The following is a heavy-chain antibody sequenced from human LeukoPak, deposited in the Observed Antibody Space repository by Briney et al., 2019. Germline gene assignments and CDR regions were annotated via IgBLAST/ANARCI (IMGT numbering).Heavy chain of an antibody. CDR3: ARDPYLTAIWFDP. D-gene: IGHD2-21*02. CDR1: GYTFTGYY. V-gene: IGHV1-2*02. CDR2: INHKKGGK. Sequence: GGSVKVSCKASGYTFTGYYRNGVRQAPGQGLEGMGWINHKKGGKNYAKKLKGGATMTRETNSRTAYMEVSRLRSDGTAVYYCARDPYLTAIWFDPWGQGTLVTVSS. J-gene: IGHJ5*02.